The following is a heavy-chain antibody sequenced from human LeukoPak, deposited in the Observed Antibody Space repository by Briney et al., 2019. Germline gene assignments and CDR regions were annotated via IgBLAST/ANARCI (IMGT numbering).Heavy chain of an antibody. D-gene: IGHD5-24*01. CDR1: GFTFSSYG. J-gene: IGHJ4*02. CDR3: ARWGDGYTNFDY. Sequence: PGGSLRLSCAASGFTFSSYGMHWVRQAPGKGLEWVAFIRYDGSNKYYADSVKGRFTISRDNAKNSLYLQMNSLRAEDTAVYYCARWGDGYTNFDYWGQGTLVTVSS. CDR2: IRYDGSNK. V-gene: IGHV3-30*02.